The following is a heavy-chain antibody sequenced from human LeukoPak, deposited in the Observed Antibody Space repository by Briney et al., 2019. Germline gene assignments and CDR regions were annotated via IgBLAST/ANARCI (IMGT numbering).Heavy chain of an antibody. D-gene: IGHD3-22*01. V-gene: IGHV3-74*01. J-gene: IGHJ4*02. CDR3: ARGNYYDSSVYYSC. CDR1: GFTFSSYW. CDR2: IASDGSST. Sequence: PGGSLRLSCAASGFTFSSYWMNWVRQAPGKGLVWVSRIASDGSSTTYADSVKGRFSISRDNAKNTLYLQMNSLRAEDTAVYYCARGNYYDSSVYYSCWGQGTLVTVSS.